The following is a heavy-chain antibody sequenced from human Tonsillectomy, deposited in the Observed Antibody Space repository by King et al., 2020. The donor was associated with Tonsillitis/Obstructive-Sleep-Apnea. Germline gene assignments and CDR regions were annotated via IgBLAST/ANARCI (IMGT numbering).Heavy chain of an antibody. Sequence: VQLVESGGGLIQPGGSLRLSCAASGFTVSSNYMTWVRQAPGKGLEWVSVIYSGGYTYYPDSVKCRFNISRDNSRNTVYLQMNSLRAEDTAVYYCARDHEGWFDPWGQGTLVTVSS. V-gene: IGHV3-53*01. CDR1: GFTVSSNY. CDR2: IYSGGYT. CDR3: ARDHEGWFDP. J-gene: IGHJ5*02.